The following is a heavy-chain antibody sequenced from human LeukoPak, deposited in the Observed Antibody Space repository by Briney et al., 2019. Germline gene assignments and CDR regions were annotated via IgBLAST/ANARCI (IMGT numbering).Heavy chain of an antibody. CDR2: ISSNGGST. D-gene: IGHD3-9*01. V-gene: IGHV3-64*01. Sequence: PGGSLRLSCAASGFTFSSYAMHWVRQAPGKGLEYVSSISSNGGSTYYANSVKGRFTISRDNSKNTLYLQMNSLRAEDTAVYYCAKELANRLRYFDWLLNWGQGTLVTVSS. J-gene: IGHJ4*02. CDR3: AKELANRLRYFDWLLN. CDR1: GFTFSSYA.